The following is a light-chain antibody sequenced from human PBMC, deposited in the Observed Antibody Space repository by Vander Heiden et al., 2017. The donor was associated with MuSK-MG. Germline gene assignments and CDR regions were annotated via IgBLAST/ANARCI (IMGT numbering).Light chain of an antibody. CDR3: QQSDSTPHLYP. CDR1: QSISSY. CDR2: AAS. Sequence: DIQMTQSPSSLSASVGDRVTITCRASQSISSYLNWYQQKPGKAPKLLIYAASSLQSGVPSRFSGSGSGTDFTLTISRLQPEDFATYYCQQSDSTPHLYPVGQGTKLEIK. J-gene: IGKJ2*01. V-gene: IGKV1-39*01.